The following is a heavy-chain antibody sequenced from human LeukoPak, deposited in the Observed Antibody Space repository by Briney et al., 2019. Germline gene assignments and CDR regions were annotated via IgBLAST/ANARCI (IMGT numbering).Heavy chain of an antibody. Sequence: ASVKVSCKASGYTFTNHGISWVRQAPGQGLEWMGWISTYNGNTNYAQKLQRRVNMTTDTSTSTAYMELRSLRSDDTAVYYCARSGGWAYGDYDGFIAFDIWGQGTMVTVSS. CDR2: ISTYNGNT. CDR3: ARSGGWAYGDYDGFIAFDI. D-gene: IGHD4-17*01. CDR1: GYTFTNHG. J-gene: IGHJ3*02. V-gene: IGHV1-18*01.